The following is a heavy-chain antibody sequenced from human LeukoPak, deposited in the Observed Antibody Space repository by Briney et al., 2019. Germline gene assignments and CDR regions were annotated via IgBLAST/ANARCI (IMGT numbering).Heavy chain of an antibody. CDR2: INHGGST. CDR1: GGSFSGYY. CDR3: AALGVRFP. Sequence: SETLSLTCGVYGGSFSGYYWSWIRQSPGKGLEWIGEINHGGSTNYNPPLKSRVTISVDTSKNQFSLKLNSVTAADTAVYYCAALGVRFPWGQGTLVTVSS. J-gene: IGHJ5*02. D-gene: IGHD3-16*01. V-gene: IGHV4-34*01.